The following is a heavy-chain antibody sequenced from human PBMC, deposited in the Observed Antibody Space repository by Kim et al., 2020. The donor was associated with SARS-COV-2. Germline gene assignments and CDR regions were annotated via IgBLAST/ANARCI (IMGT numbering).Heavy chain of an antibody. V-gene: IGHV4-59*01. J-gene: IGHJ3*02. Sequence: PSRKRRVTIPVDTSKNQFSLKLSSVTAAETAVYYCASSASSLSSYHAFDIWGQGTMVTVSS. CDR3: ASSASSLSSYHAFDI. D-gene: IGHD6-6*01.